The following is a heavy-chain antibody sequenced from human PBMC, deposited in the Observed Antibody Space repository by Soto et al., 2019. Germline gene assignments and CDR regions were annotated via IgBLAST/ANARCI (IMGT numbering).Heavy chain of an antibody. CDR3: ALAKIVVVVAASDYYYMDV. CDR2: IIPILGIA. CDR1: GGTFSSST. J-gene: IGHJ6*03. D-gene: IGHD2-15*01. V-gene: IGHV1-69*02. Sequence: SVKVSCKASGGTFSSSTMSWVRQAPGQGLEWMGRIIPILGIANYAQKFQGRVTITADKSTSTAYMELSSLRSEDTAVYYCALAKIVVVVAASDYYYMDVWGKGTTVTVSS.